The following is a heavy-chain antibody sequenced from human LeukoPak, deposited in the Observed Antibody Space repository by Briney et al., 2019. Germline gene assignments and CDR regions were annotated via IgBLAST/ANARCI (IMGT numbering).Heavy chain of an antibody. D-gene: IGHD2-21*02. CDR1: GYTFTGYY. V-gene: IGHV1-2*06. J-gene: IGHJ4*02. CDR3: ARLVVVTASIDY. CDR2: INPNSGGT. Sequence: GASVKVSCKASGYTFTGYYMHWVRQAPGQGLEWMGRINPNSGGTNYAQKVQGRVTMTRDTSISTAYMELSRLRSDDTAVYYRARLVVVTASIDYWGQGTLVTVSS.